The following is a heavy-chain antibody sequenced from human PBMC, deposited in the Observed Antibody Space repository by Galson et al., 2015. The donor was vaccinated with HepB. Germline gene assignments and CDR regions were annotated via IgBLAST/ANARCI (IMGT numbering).Heavy chain of an antibody. Sequence: QSGAEVTKPGESLRISCKGSGYSFTSYWISWVRQMPGKGLEWMGRIDPSDSYTNYSPSFQGHVTISADKSISTAYLQWSSLKASDTAMYYCAIGGHCSSTSCYVAAVAGTYYFDYWGQGTLVTVSS. CDR2: IDPSDSYT. CDR1: GYSFTSYW. V-gene: IGHV5-10-1*01. D-gene: IGHD2-2*01. CDR3: AIGGHCSSTSCYVAAVAGTYYFDY. J-gene: IGHJ4*02.